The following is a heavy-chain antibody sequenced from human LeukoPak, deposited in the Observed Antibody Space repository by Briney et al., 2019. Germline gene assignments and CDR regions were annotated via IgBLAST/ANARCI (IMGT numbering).Heavy chain of an antibody. CDR3: ARLFLGELYFDY. D-gene: IGHD3-16*01. CDR1: GGSISSGDYY. Sequence: SETLSLTCTVSGGSISSGDYYWSWIRQPPGKGLEWIGYIYYSGSTYYHPSLKSRVTISVDTSKNQFSLKLSSVTAADTAVYYCARLFLGELYFDYWGQGTLVTVSS. J-gene: IGHJ4*02. V-gene: IGHV4-30-4*08. CDR2: IYYSGST.